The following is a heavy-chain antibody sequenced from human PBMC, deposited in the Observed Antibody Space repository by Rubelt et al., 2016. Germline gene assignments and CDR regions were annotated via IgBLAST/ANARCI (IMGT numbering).Heavy chain of an antibody. V-gene: IGHV3-23*01. J-gene: IGHJ4*02. CDR1: GFNFNNYG. Sequence: AASGFNFNNYGMSWVRQAPGKGLEWVSSISGSGGTTYYADSLRGRFAISRDNSKNTVFLQMNSLRVEDTAVYYWANSTMLVEPYYSDYWGQGALVTVSS. CDR2: ISGSGGTT. CDR3: ANSTMLVEPYYSDY. D-gene: IGHD3-10*02.